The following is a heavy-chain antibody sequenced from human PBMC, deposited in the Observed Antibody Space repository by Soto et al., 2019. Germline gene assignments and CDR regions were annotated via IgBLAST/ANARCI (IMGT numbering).Heavy chain of an antibody. CDR2: ISYDGDNK. J-gene: IGHJ4*02. V-gene: IGHV3-30-3*01. CDR3: ARGPSSLTRFDY. D-gene: IGHD2-2*01. Sequence: GGSLRLSCAAFGFTFSSYAMHWVRQAPGKGLDWVAVISYDGDNKYYADSVKGRFTISRDNSKNTLYLQMNSLRAEDTAVYYCARGPSSLTRFDYWGQGTLVTVSS. CDR1: GFTFSSYA.